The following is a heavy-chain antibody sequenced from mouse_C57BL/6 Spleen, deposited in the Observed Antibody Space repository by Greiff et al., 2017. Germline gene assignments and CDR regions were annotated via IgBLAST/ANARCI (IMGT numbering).Heavy chain of an antibody. CDR3: TREYYEDWYFDV. Sequence: VKLVESGAELVRPGASVTLSCKASGYTFTDYEMHWVKQTPVHGLEWIGAIDPETGGTAYNQKFKGKAILTADKSSSTAYMELRSLTSEDSAVYYCTREYYEDWYFDVWGTGTTVTVSS. CDR1: GYTFTDYE. J-gene: IGHJ1*03. D-gene: IGHD2-4*01. CDR2: IDPETGGT. V-gene: IGHV1-15*01.